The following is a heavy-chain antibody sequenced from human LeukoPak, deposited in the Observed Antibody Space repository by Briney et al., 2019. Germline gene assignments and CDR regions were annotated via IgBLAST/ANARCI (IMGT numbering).Heavy chain of an antibody. J-gene: IGHJ4*02. CDR1: GFTFSSYS. CDR2: ISSSSSSI. Sequence: GGSLRLSCAASGFTFSSYSMNWVRQAPGKGLEWVSSISSSSSSIYYTDSVKGRFTISRDNSKNTLYLQMNSLRAEDTAVYYCAKDRKPGDCDFWSGYYSGVFEYWGQGTLVTVSS. V-gene: IGHV3-21*01. CDR3: AKDRKPGDCDFWSGYYSGVFEY. D-gene: IGHD3-3*01.